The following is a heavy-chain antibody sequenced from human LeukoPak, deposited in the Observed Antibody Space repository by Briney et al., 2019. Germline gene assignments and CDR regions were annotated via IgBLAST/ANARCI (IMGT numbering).Heavy chain of an antibody. V-gene: IGHV4-39*07. Sequence: SETLSLTCTVSGGSISSSSYYWGWIRQPPGKGLEWIGSIYYSGSTYYNPSLKSRVTISVDTSKNQFSLKLSSVTAADTAVYYCARVWNYYGSGSYFGGASDAFDIWGQGTMVTVSS. J-gene: IGHJ3*02. D-gene: IGHD3-10*01. CDR3: ARVWNYYGSGSYFGGASDAFDI. CDR2: IYYSGST. CDR1: GGSISSSSYY.